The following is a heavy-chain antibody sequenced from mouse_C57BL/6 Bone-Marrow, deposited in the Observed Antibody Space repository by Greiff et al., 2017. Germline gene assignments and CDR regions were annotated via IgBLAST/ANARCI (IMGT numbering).Heavy chain of an antibody. CDR3: AREITAYYFDY. Sequence: VQLVESGAELARPGASVKMSCKASGYTFTSYTMHWVKQRPGQGLEWIGYINPSSGYTKYNQKFKDKATLTADKSSSTAYMQLSSLTSEDSAVYYCAREITAYYFDYWGQGTTLTVSS. D-gene: IGHD2-4*01. J-gene: IGHJ2*01. CDR2: INPSSGYT. V-gene: IGHV1-4*01. CDR1: GYTFTSYT.